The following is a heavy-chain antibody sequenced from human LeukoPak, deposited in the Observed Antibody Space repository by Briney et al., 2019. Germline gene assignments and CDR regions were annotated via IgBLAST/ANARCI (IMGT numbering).Heavy chain of an antibody. CDR3: ATVDTAMVKGDAFDI. CDR1: GGSISRGSYY. J-gene: IGHJ3*02. Sequence: SETLSLTCTVSGGSISRGSYYWSWIRQPAGRGLEWIGRIYTNGSTNYNPSLKSRLTISVDKSQNQFSLKLCSVTAADTAVYYCATVDTAMVKGDAFDIWGQGTMVTVSS. CDR2: IYTNGST. D-gene: IGHD5-18*01. V-gene: IGHV4-61*02.